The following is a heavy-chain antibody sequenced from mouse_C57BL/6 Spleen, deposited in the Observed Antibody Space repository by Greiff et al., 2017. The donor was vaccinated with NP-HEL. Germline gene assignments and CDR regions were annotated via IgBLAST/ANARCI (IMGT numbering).Heavy chain of an antibody. J-gene: IGHJ3*01. CDR1: GFTFSDYG. CDR2: ISSGSSTI. D-gene: IGHD1-1*01. Sequence: EVQVVESGGGLVKPGGSLKLSCAASGFTFSDYGMHWVRQAPEKGLEWVAYISSGSSTIYYAHTVKGRFTISRDNAKNTLFLQMTRLRSEDTAVYYCARDYYGRGFAYWGQGTLVTVSA. CDR3: ARDYYGRGFAY. V-gene: IGHV5-17*01.